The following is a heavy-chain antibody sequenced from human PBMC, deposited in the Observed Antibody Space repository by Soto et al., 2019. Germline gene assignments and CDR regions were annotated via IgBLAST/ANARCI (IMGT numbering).Heavy chain of an antibody. CDR3: ARGQIPIVLMGYYYYYGMDV. D-gene: IGHD2-8*01. CDR1: GFTFSSYA. CDR2: ISGSGGST. J-gene: IGHJ6*02. Sequence: GGSLRLSCAASGFTFSSYAMSWVRQAPGKGLEWVSAISGSGGSTYYADSVKGRFTISRDNSKNTLYLQMNSLRAEDTAVYYCARGQIPIVLMGYYYYYGMDVWGQGPTGTVSS. V-gene: IGHV3-23*01.